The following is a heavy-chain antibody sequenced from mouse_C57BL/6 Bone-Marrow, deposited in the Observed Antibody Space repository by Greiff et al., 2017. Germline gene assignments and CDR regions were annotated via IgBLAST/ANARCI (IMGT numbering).Heavy chain of an antibody. D-gene: IGHD1-1*01. CDR1: GYTFTSYW. V-gene: IGHV1-56*01. Sequence: VQLQQPGPELVRPGASVKISCKAPGYTFTSYWMQWVRQRPGQGLEWIGEIVPGSGSTNYNEKFKGKSTLTVDKSSSTAYMQLSSLTSEDSAVYFCASMYYYGGPDYGGRGTALTVSS. CDR3: ASMYYYGGPDY. CDR2: IVPGSGST. J-gene: IGHJ2*01.